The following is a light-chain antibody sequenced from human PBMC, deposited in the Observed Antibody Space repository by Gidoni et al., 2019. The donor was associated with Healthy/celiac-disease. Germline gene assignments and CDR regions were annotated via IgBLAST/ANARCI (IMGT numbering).Light chain of an antibody. CDR3: MQALQTPPT. V-gene: IGKV2-28*01. J-gene: IGKJ1*01. Sequence: DIVMTQSPLSLPVTPGEPASISCRSSQSLLHSNGYNYLDWYLQKPGQSPQLLIVLGSNRASGVPDRFSGSGSGTDFTLKISRVEAEDVGVYYCMQALQTPPTFGQGTKVEIK. CDR1: QSLLHSNGYNY. CDR2: LGS.